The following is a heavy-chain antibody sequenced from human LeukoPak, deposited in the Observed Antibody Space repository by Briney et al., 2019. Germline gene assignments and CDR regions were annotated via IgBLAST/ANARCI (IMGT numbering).Heavy chain of an antibody. J-gene: IGHJ5*02. CDR2: IFHTGST. V-gene: IGHV4-30-4*01. D-gene: IGHD3-10*01. Sequence: SETLSLTCTVSRASISSGDYYWSWIRQPPGKGLEWIGYIFHTGSTFYNPSLKSRLTISVDNSKNQFSLRLSSVTAADTAVYYCARELWFANAPGSWLDPWGQGTLVTVSS. CDR3: ARELWFANAPGSWLDP. CDR1: RASISSGDYY.